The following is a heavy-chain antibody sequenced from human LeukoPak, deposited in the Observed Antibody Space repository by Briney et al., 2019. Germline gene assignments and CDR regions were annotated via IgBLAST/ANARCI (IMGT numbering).Heavy chain of an antibody. CDR3: ARDVSSGWYYMDV. CDR1: GFTFSSYA. CDR2: ISYDGTNK. V-gene: IGHV3-30*04. D-gene: IGHD6-19*01. J-gene: IGHJ6*03. Sequence: PGKSLRLSCAASGFTFSSYAMHWVRQAPGKGLEWVALISYDGTNKYYADSVKGRFTISRDNSKNTLYLQMNSLRAEDTAVYYCARDVSSGWYYMDVWGKGTTVTVSS.